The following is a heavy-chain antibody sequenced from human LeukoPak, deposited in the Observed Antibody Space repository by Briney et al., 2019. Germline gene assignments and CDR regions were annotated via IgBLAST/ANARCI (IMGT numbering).Heavy chain of an antibody. D-gene: IGHD6-13*01. CDR3: ARGRGIAAAPFDY. Sequence: ASVKVSCKASGGTFSSYAISWVRQAPGQGLEWMGGIIPIFGTANYAQKFQGRVTITADESTSTAYMELSSLRSEDAAVYYCARGRGIAAAPFDYWGQGTLVTVSS. CDR2: IIPIFGTA. J-gene: IGHJ4*02. CDR1: GGTFSSYA. V-gene: IGHV1-69*13.